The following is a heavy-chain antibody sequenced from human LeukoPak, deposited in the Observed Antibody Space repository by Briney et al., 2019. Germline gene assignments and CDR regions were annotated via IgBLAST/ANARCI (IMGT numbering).Heavy chain of an antibody. CDR1: GFTFNSFW. Sequence: QPGGSLRLSCAASGFTFNSFWMTWVHQAPGKGLEWVANIKEDGSEKYYVDSVKGRFTISRDNAKNSLYLQLNSLRAEDTAVYYCTRDTGCSGGTCYSFYDYWGQGTLVTVSS. V-gene: IGHV3-7*01. J-gene: IGHJ4*02. CDR3: TRDTGCSGGTCYSFYDY. D-gene: IGHD2-15*01. CDR2: IKEDGSEK.